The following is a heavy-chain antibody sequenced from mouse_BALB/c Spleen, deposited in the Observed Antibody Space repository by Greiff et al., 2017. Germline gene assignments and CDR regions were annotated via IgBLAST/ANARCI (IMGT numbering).Heavy chain of an antibody. CDR2: IDPENGNT. CDR1: GFNIKDYY. CDR3: ARGFYGYDDGTLGFAY. V-gene: IGHV14-1*02. J-gene: IGHJ3*01. Sequence: EVQLQQSGAELVRPGALVKLSCKASGFNIKDYYMHWVKQRPEQGLEWIGWIDPENGNTIYDPKFQGKASITADTSSNTAYLQLSSLTSEDTAVYYCARGFYGYDDGTLGFAYWGQGTLVTVSA. D-gene: IGHD2-2*01.